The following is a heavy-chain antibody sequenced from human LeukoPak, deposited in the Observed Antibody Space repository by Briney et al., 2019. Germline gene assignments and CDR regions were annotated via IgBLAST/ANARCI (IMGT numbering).Heavy chain of an antibody. CDR1: GASVGSSSFP. CDR3: ARGMIENACDV. J-gene: IGHJ3*01. Sequence: SETLSLTCSVSGASVGSSSFPWDWVRQPPGKGPEWMGTIDNSGNTYINPSVTSRVTISADTAKNQVSLKVLSVTATDTAVYFCARGMIENACDVWGQGTMVSVSS. D-gene: IGHD3-22*01. V-gene: IGHV4-39*02. CDR2: IDNSGNT.